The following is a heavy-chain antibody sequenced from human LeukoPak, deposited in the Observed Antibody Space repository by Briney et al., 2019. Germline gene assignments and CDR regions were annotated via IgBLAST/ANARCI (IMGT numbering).Heavy chain of an antibody. J-gene: IGHJ6*03. Sequence: ASVKVSCKASGYTFTSYDINWVRQATGQGLEWMGWMNPNSGNTGYAQKFQGRVTMTRNTSISTAYMELSSLRSEDTAVYYCARVYSGSYKVIYYYYMDVWGKGTTVTISS. V-gene: IGHV1-8*01. CDR3: ARVYSGSYKVIYYYYMDV. CDR2: MNPNSGNT. D-gene: IGHD1-26*01. CDR1: GYTFTSYD.